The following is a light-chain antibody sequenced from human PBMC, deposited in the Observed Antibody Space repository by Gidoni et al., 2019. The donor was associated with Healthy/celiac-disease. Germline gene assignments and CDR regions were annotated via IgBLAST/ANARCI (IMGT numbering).Light chain of an antibody. CDR1: SSNIGSNT. CDR2: SNN. V-gene: IGLV1-44*01. CDR3: AAWDDSLNGVV. J-gene: IGLJ2*01. Sequence: QSVLTQPPSASGTHGQRVTISFSGSSSNIGSNTVNWYQQLPGTAPKLLIYSNNQRPSGVPDRFSGSKSGTSASLAISGLQSEDEADYYCAAWDDSLNGVVFGGGTKLTVL.